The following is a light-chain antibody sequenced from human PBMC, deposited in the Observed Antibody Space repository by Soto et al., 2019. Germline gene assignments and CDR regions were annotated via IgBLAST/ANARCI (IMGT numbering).Light chain of an antibody. V-gene: IGKV3-11*02. J-gene: IGKJ4*01. CDR3: QHRSSWPLT. Sequence: IVLTQSPATLSLSPGERATLSCRASQSVRSYLGWYQQKPGQAPRLLIYDTSNRATSIPARFSGSGSGRDYTLTISSLEPEDFAVYYCQHRSSWPLTFGGGTKVEIK. CDR2: DTS. CDR1: QSVRSY.